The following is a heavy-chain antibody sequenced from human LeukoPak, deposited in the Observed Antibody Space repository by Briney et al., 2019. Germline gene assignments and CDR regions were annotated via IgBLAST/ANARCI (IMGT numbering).Heavy chain of an antibody. J-gene: IGHJ4*02. CDR3: ARSAYYDSSGYYGDTYSLQFDY. CDR1: GFTFSDYY. D-gene: IGHD3-22*01. V-gene: IGHV3-11*04. Sequence: GGSLRLSCAASGFTFSDYYMSWIRQAPGKGLEWVSYISSSSSTIYYADSVKGRFTISRDNAKNSLYLQMNSLRAEDTAVYYCARSAYYDSSGYYGDTYSLQFDYWGQGTLVTVSS. CDR2: ISSSSSTI.